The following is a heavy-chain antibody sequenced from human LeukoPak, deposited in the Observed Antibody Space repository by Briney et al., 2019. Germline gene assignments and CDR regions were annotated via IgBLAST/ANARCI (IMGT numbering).Heavy chain of an antibody. CDR3: TRVGSGTTRDY. V-gene: IGHV3-74*01. D-gene: IGHD1-14*01. J-gene: IGHJ4*02. CDR2: ISSDGSTP. Sequence: GGSLRLSCAASGFTFSTYWMHWVRQAPGKGLVWVSRISSDGSTPSYADSVKGRFTISRDNGKNTLYLQMNSLRAEDTAVYYCTRVGSGTTRDYWGQGTLVTVSS. CDR1: GFTFSTYW.